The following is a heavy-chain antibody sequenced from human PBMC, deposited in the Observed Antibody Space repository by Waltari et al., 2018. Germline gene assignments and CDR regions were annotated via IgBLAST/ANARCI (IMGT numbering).Heavy chain of an antibody. J-gene: IGHJ4*02. Sequence: EVQLVESGGGLVQPGGSLRLSCAASGFTFSRYWMHWVRQAPGKGLVWVSRINSDGSSTSYANSVKGRFTISRDNAKKTLYLQMNSLRAEDTAVYYCARDISVAVTFDYWGQGTLVTVSS. CDR1: GFTFSRYW. D-gene: IGHD6-19*01. CDR3: ARDISVAVTFDY. V-gene: IGHV3-74*01. CDR2: INSDGSST.